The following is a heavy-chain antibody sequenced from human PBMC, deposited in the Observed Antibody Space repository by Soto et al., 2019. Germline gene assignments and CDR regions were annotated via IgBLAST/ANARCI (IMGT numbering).Heavy chain of an antibody. Sequence: GSQRLTCVASGFTFSSYAISWVRQAPGKGLEWVSAISGSGGSTYYADAVKGRFTISRDNSKNTLYLQMNSLRAEDTAVYYCAKVLGPQYYDILTGYSEYFDYWGQGTLVTVSS. CDR2: ISGSGGST. V-gene: IGHV3-23*01. D-gene: IGHD3-9*01. CDR1: GFTFSSYA. J-gene: IGHJ4*02. CDR3: AKVLGPQYYDILTGYSEYFDY.